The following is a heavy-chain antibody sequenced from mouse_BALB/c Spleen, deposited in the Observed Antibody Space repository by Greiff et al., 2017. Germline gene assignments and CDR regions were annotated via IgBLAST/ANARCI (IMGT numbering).Heavy chain of an antibody. CDR3: ARSGDYDGNYAMDY. J-gene: IGHJ4*01. CDR2: ISTYYGDA. CDR1: GYTFTDYA. D-gene: IGHD2-4*01. Sequence: VQLQESGAELVRPGVSVKISCKGSGYTFTDYAMHWVKQSHAKSLEWIGVISTYYGDASYNQKFKGKATMTVDKSSSTAYMELARLTSEDSAIYYCARSGDYDGNYAMDYWGQGTSVTVSS. V-gene: IGHV1S137*01.